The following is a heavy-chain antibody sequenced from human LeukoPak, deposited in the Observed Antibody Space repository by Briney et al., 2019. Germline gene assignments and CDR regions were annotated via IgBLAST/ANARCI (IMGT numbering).Heavy chain of an antibody. CDR1: GGSISSGGYY. CDR2: IYYSGST. Sequence: SETLSLTCTVSGGSISSGGYYWSWIRQHPGKGLEWIGYIYYSGSTYYNPSLKSRVTISVDTSKNQFSLKLSSVTAADTAVYYCARERADYDFWSGSQNGYYFDYWGQGTLVTVSS. CDR3: ARERADYDFWSGSQNGYYFDY. V-gene: IGHV4-31*03. D-gene: IGHD3-3*01. J-gene: IGHJ4*02.